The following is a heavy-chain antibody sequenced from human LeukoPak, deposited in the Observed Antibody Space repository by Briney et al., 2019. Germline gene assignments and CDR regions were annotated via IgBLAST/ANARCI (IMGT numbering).Heavy chain of an antibody. J-gene: IGHJ5*02. V-gene: IGHV1-2*02. CDR3: ARDRSYYDILTGYYAQGNWFDP. Sequence: ASVKVSCKASGYTFTGYYMHWVRQAPGQGLEWMGWINPNSGGTNYAQKFQGRVTMTRDTSISTAYMELSRLRPDDTAVYYCARDRSYYDILTGYYAQGNWFDPWGQGTLVTVSS. CDR1: GYTFTGYY. CDR2: INPNSGGT. D-gene: IGHD3-9*01.